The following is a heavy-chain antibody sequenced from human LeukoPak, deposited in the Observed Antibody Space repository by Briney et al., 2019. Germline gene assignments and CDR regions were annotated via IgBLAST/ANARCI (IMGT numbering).Heavy chain of an antibody. Sequence: PSETLSLTCTVSGGSISSSSYYWGWIRQPPGKGLEWIGSIYYSGSTHYNPSLKSRVTISVDTSKNQFSLKLSSVTAADTAVYYCARHRRYYDILTGHLYYYYGMDVWGQGTTVTVSS. V-gene: IGHV4-39*01. J-gene: IGHJ6*02. CDR1: GGSISSSSYY. CDR2: IYYSGST. CDR3: ARHRRYYDILTGHLYYYYGMDV. D-gene: IGHD3-9*01.